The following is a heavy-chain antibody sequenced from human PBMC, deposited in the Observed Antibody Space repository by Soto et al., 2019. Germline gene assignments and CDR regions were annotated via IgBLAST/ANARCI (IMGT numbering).Heavy chain of an antibody. CDR2: IIPIFGTA. CDR3: ARDRSSSWYGAGGWFDP. Sequence: AASVKVSCKASGGTFSSYAISWVRQAPGQGLEWMGGIIPIFGTANYAQKFQGRVTITADESTSTAYMELSSLRSEDTAVYYCARDRSSSWYGAGGWFDPWGQGTLVTVSS. V-gene: IGHV1-69*13. J-gene: IGHJ5*02. CDR1: GGTFSSYA. D-gene: IGHD6-13*01.